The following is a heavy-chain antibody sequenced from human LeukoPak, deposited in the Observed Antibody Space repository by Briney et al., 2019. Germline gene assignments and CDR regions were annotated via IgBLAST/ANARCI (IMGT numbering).Heavy chain of an antibody. Sequence: SETLSLTCSVSDDSITMYYWTWIRQPPGKGLEWIGYIYYSGSTNYNPSLKSRVTISVDTSKNQFSLKLSSVTPADTAVYYCARDLYNWLDPWGQGTLVTVSS. V-gene: IGHV4-59*01. CDR2: IYYSGST. CDR3: ARDLYNWLDP. CDR1: DDSITMYY. J-gene: IGHJ5*02.